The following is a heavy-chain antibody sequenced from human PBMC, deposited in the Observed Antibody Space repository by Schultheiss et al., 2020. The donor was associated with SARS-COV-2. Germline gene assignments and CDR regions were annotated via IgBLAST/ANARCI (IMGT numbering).Heavy chain of an antibody. J-gene: IGHJ6*02. CDR2: IIPIFGTA. D-gene: IGHD4-17*01. V-gene: IGHV1-69*06. CDR3: ARVPQLNYGDYWRHYYYYYAMDV. CDR1: GGTFSSYA. Sequence: SVKVSCKASGGTFSSYAISWVRQAPGQGLEWMGGIIPIFGTANYAQKFQGRVTITADKSSSTAYMELSSLRSEDTAVYYCARVPQLNYGDYWRHYYYYYAMDVWGQGTTVTVSS.